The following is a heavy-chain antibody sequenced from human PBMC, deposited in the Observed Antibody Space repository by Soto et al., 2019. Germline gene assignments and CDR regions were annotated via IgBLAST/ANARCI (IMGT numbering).Heavy chain of an antibody. CDR1: GDTFAFHS. J-gene: IGHJ4*02. CDR2: INPILSMS. V-gene: IGHV1-69*02. D-gene: IGHD3-10*01. Sequence: QVQLVQSGAEVKRPGSSVKVSCKASGDTFAFHSINWVRQAPGLGLEWMGRINPILSMSNYAQRFQGRVTMTADKSTNTAYMVLSSLRSEDTAIYYCATSYGSGYRAFDYWGQGALVTVSS. CDR3: ATSYGSGYRAFDY.